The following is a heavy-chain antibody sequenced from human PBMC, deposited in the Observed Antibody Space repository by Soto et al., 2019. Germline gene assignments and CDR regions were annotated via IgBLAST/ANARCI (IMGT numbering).Heavy chain of an antibody. J-gene: IGHJ2*01. CDR1: GFTFSSYG. Sequence: QVQLVESGGGVVQPGRSLRLSCAASGFTFSSYGMHWVRQAPGKGLEWVAVISYDGSNKYYADSVKGRFTISRDNSKNMLYLQMNSVRAEDRAVYYCAKDWGFVVVDGYFDLWGRGTLVTVSS. CDR3: AKDWGFVVVDGYFDL. D-gene: IGHD3-16*01. V-gene: IGHV3-30*18. CDR2: ISYDGSNK.